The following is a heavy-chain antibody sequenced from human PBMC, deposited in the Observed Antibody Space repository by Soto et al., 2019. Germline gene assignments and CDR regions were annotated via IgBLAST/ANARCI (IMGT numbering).Heavy chain of an antibody. J-gene: IGHJ6*02. V-gene: IGHV1-2*04. Sequence: ASVKVSCKASGYTFTDYHLHWVRQAPGQGLEWMGWINPNSGGTNYAQKFQGWVTMTRDTSISTAYMELSRLRSDDTAVYYCARTVRGVSGMDVWGQGTTVTVSS. CDR1: GYTFTDYH. CDR3: ARTVRGVSGMDV. CDR2: INPNSGGT. D-gene: IGHD3-10*01.